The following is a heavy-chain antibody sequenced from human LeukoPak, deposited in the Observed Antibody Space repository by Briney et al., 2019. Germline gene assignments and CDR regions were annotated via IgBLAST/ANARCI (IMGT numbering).Heavy chain of an antibody. CDR1: GVSITTYY. D-gene: IGHD2-2*01. CDR2: AYYSAIT. V-gene: IGHV4-59*08. CDR3: ARSDGIRGKYLLDY. J-gene: IGHJ4*02. Sequence: PSETLSLTCTVSGVSITTYYGTWIRQPPGKGLEWIGYAYYSAITNYNPSLRNRVTISLDTSKNQFSLKLTSVTAADTALYYCARSDGIRGKYLLDYWGQGSLVTVSS.